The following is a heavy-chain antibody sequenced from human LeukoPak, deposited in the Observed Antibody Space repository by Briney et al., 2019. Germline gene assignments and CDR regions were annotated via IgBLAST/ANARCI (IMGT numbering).Heavy chain of an antibody. D-gene: IGHD3-9*01. CDR2: ISGSGGST. CDR3: ATRLGYDILTGSPL. CDR1: GFTFSSYA. J-gene: IGHJ4*02. V-gene: IGHV3-23*01. Sequence: GGSLRLSCAASGFTFSSYAMSWVRQAPGKGLEWVSAISGSGGSTYYADSVKGRFTISRDNSKNTLYLQMNSLRAEDTAVYYCATRLGYDILTGSPLGGQGTLVTVSS.